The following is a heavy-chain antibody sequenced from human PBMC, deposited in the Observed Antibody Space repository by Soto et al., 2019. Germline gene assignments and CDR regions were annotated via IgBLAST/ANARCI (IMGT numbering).Heavy chain of an antibody. Sequence: SETLSLTCTVSGGSISSSRCHWGWIRQPPGKGLEWIGYIYHSGSATYNASLKSRVTMSVDTSTRQISLKVSSVSAADTAVYHCARGRGDARGTRFNSWGQGTLVTVSS. CDR1: GGSISSSRCH. CDR2: IYHSGSA. J-gene: IGHJ4*02. D-gene: IGHD2-15*01. V-gene: IGHV4-61*05. CDR3: ARGRGDARGTRFNS.